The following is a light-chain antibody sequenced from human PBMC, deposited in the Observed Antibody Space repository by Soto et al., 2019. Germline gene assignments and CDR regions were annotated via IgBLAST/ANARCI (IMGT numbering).Light chain of an antibody. CDR2: DVS. J-gene: IGKJ5*01. V-gene: IGKV1-33*01. CDR3: QQYDNYVIT. Sequence: DVQMTQSPSSLSVSVGYRFTTTCQASQDINKYLNWYQQKPGKAPKLLIYDVSNLETGVSSRFSGSGSETHFTLTINSLQPEDIATYYCQQYDNYVITFGQGTR. CDR1: QDINKY.